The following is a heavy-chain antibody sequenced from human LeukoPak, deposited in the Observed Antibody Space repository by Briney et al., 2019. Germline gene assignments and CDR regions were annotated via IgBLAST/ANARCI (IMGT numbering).Heavy chain of an antibody. V-gene: IGHV1-2*02. J-gene: IGHJ4*02. CDR3: ARDRDYSNTERGFDY. D-gene: IGHD4-11*01. CDR2: INPNSGET. CDR1: GYTFTDYY. Sequence: ASVKASCKTSGYTFTDYYIHWVRQAPGQGLEWMGWINPNSGETNSAQKSQGRVTMTGDTSISTAYMELRRVTSDDTAVYYCARDRDYSNTERGFDYWGQGTLVTVSS.